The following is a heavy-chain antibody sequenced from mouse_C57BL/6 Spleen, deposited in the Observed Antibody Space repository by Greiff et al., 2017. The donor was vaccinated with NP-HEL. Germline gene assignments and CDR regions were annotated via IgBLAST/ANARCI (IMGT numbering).Heavy chain of an antibody. CDR1: GYTFTSYW. CDR3: ARSAMVKNYFDY. V-gene: IGHV1-52*01. D-gene: IGHD1-1*02. Sequence: QVQLQQPGAELVRPGSSVKLSCKASGYTFTSYWMHWVKQRPIQGLEWIGNIDPSDSETHYNQKFKDKATLTVDKSSSTAYMQLSSLTSEDSAVYYCARSAMVKNYFDYWGKGTTLTVSS. J-gene: IGHJ2*01. CDR2: IDPSDSET.